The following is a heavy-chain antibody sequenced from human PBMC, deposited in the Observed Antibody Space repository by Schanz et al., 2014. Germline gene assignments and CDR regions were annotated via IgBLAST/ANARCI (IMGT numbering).Heavy chain of an antibody. V-gene: IGHV3-23*04. Sequence: EVQLVESGGGLVQPGKSLRLSCAASGFTFDKYAMHWVRQAPGKGLEWVSAISGSGGSTYYADSVKGRFTISRDNSKNTLYLQMNSLRVEDTAVYFCVSRTGSPNYWGQGTLVTGSS. CDR1: GFTFDKYA. CDR3: VSRTGSPNY. J-gene: IGHJ4*02. D-gene: IGHD6-13*01. CDR2: ISGSGGST.